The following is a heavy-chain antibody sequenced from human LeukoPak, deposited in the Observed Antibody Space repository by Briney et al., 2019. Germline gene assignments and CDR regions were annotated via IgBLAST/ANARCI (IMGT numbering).Heavy chain of an antibody. CDR1: GFTFSSYG. V-gene: IGHV3-30*18. Sequence: GGSLRLSCAASGFTFSSYGMHWVRQAPGKGLDWVAVISNDGGKKYYADSVKGRFTISRDNSKNTLSLQVSSLRTEDTAVYYCAKDRYSYAFEYSDSWGQGTLVTVSS. J-gene: IGHJ4*02. CDR3: AKDRYSYAFEYSDS. CDR2: ISNDGGKK. D-gene: IGHD5-18*01.